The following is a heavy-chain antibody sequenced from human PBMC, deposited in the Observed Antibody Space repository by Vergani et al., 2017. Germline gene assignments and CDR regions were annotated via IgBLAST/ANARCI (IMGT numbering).Heavy chain of an antibody. V-gene: IGHV1-46*03. CDR3: ARYAADVGAFPAPFDY. CDR2: INPDGGST. CDR1: GYSFTSYY. J-gene: IGHJ4*02. D-gene: IGHD6-13*01. Sequence: QVQLVQSGAEVKRPGASVKISCKASGYSFTSYYLNWVRQAPGQGLEWMGIINPDGGSTNTAPKFQGRITMTRDTSTNTFYMDLSNLRSEDTAIYYCARYAADVGAFPAPFDYWGQGTLVTVSS.